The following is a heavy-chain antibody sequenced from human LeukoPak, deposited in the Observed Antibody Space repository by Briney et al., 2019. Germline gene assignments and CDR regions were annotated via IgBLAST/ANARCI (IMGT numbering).Heavy chain of an antibody. D-gene: IGHD3-22*01. J-gene: IGHJ4*02. Sequence: GGSLRLSCSASGFTFSSYPMHWVRQAPGNVLEFLSVISGDGVTTHYADSVKGRFTISRDNGKNSLYLQMDSLSVEDTAVYFCAKGVNTVSFTFDYWGQGTLVTVSS. CDR1: GFTFSSYP. CDR2: ISGDGVTT. CDR3: AKGVNTVSFTFDY. V-gene: IGHV3-43*02.